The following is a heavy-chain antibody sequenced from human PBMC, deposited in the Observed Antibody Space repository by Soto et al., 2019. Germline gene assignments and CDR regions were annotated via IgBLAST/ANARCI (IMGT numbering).Heavy chain of an antibody. D-gene: IGHD1-7*01. Sequence: QVQLVQSGAEVKKPGSSVKVSCKASGGTFSSYAISWVRQAPGQGLEWMGGIIPIFGTANYAQKFQGRVTITADEXXSTAYMELSSLRSEDTAVYYCASRTGPTSSSWFDPWGQGTLVTVSS. CDR2: IIPIFGTA. CDR3: ASRTGPTSSSWFDP. V-gene: IGHV1-69*12. CDR1: GGTFSSYA. J-gene: IGHJ5*02.